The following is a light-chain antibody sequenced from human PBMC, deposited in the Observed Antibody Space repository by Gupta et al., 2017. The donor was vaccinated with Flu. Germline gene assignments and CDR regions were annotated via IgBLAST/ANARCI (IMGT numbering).Light chain of an antibody. CDR3: QSYDSSRSGYV. CDR2: DNS. Sequence: QSVLTQPPSVSGAPGQRVTISCTGSRSNIGAGYNVHWYQQLPGTAPKLLIYDNSNRPSGVPDRFSGSKSGTSASLAITGLQAEDEADYYCQSYDSSRSGYVFGTETKVTVL. J-gene: IGLJ1*01. CDR1: RSNIGAGYN. V-gene: IGLV1-40*01.